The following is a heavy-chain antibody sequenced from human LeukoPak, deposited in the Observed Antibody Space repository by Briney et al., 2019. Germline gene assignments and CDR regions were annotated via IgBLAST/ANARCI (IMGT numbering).Heavy chain of an antibody. J-gene: IGHJ4*02. Sequence: GGSLRLSCAATGINFSTYWVHWVRQAPGKGLVWVSRINSDGSTTNYADSVKGRFTISRDNAKHTLYLQMNSLRAEYTAVYYCARDYGSYGLDYWGQGTLVTVSS. CDR3: ARDYGSYGLDY. D-gene: IGHD3-10*01. CDR2: INSDGSTT. CDR1: GINFSTYW. V-gene: IGHV3-74*01.